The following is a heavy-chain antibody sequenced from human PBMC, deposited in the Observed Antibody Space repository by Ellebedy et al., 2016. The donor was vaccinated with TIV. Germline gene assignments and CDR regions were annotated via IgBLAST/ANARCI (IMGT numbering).Heavy chain of an antibody. D-gene: IGHD3-22*01. CDR1: GYTFTSYA. Sequence: ASVKVSCXASGYTFTSYAMHWVRQAPGQRLEWMGWINAGNGNTKYSQKFQGRVTITRDTSASTAYMELSSLRSEDTAVYYCATNWPQYYYDSSGPDNAFDIWGQGTMVTVSS. CDR2: INAGNGNT. CDR3: ATNWPQYYYDSSGPDNAFDI. V-gene: IGHV1-3*01. J-gene: IGHJ3*02.